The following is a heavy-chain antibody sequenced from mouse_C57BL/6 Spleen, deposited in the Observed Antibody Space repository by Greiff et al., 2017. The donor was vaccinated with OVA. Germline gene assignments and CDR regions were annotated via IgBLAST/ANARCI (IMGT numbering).Heavy chain of an antibody. D-gene: IGHD4-1*01. V-gene: IGHV1-80*01. CDR3: ARSNSGTYYFDY. CDR2: IYPGDGDT. CDR1: GYAFSSYW. Sequence: VKLVESGAELVKPGASVKISCKASGYAFSSYWMNWVKQRPGKGLEWIGQIYPGDGDTNYNGKFKGKATLTADKSSSTAYMQLSSLTSEDSAVYFCARSNSGTYYFDYWGQGTTLTVSS. J-gene: IGHJ2*01.